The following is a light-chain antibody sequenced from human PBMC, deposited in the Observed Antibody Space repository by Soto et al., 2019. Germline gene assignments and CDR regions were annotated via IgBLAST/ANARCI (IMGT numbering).Light chain of an antibody. CDR2: DAS. CDR3: QQYDNLPLT. V-gene: IGKV1-33*01. J-gene: IGKJ4*01. CDR1: QDISNY. Sequence: DIQMTQSPSSLPASVGDRVTITCQASQDISNYLNWYQQKPGKAPKLLIYDASNLETGVPSRFSGSGSGTDFTFTISSLQPEDIATYYCQQYDNLPLTCGGGTKGDIK.